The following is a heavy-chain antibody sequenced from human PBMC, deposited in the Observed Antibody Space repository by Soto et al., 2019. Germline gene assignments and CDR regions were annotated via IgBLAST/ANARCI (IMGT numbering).Heavy chain of an antibody. D-gene: IGHD3-22*01. CDR3: LTGSSGYRMGDY. CDR1: GGTFSSYA. J-gene: IGHJ4*02. V-gene: IGHV1-69*13. CDR2: IIPIFGTA. Sequence: GASVKVSCKASGGTFSSYAISWVRQAPGQGLEWMGGIIPIFGTANYAQKFQGRVTITADESTSTAYMELSSLRSEDTAVYYCLTGSSGYRMGDYWGQGTLVTVSS.